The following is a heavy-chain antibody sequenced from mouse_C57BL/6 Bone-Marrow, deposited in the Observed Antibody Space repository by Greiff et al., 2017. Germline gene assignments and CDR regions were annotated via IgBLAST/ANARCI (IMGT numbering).Heavy chain of an antibody. V-gene: IGHV5-12*01. CDR3: ATTAQGDYYAMDY. CDR1: GFTFSDYY. Sequence: EVQRVESGGGLVQPGGSLKLSCAASGFTFSDYYMYWVRQTPEKRLEWVAYISNGGGSTYFPDPVMGLFTISRDNAKNTLYLQMSRLKSEDTAMYYSATTAQGDYYAMDYWGQGTSVTVSS. J-gene: IGHJ4*01. CDR2: ISNGGGST. D-gene: IGHD3-2*02.